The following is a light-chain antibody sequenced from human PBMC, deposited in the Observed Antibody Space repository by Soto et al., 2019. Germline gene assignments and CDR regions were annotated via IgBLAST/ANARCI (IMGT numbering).Light chain of an antibody. Sequence: DIQMTQSPSSLSASVGDRVTITCRASQSIGYYLNWYQQKPGTAPKLLIYAASSLQSGVPSRFSGSGSGTDFTLNISSQQPEDFATYYCQQSYSTPQNTFGQGTKLEIK. V-gene: IGKV1-39*01. J-gene: IGKJ2*01. CDR1: QSIGYY. CDR2: AAS. CDR3: QQSYSTPQNT.